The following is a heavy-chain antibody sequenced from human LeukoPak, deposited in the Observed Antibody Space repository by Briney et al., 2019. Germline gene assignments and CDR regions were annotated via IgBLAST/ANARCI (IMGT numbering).Heavy chain of an antibody. CDR1: GFTFDDYA. CDR3: AKASETGGVIDY. D-gene: IGHD3-16*01. J-gene: IGHJ4*02. V-gene: IGHV3-9*03. Sequence: PGGSLRLSCAASGFTFDDYAMHWVRQAPGKGLEWVSGISWNSGSIGCADSVKGRFTISRDNAKNSLYLQMNSLRAEDMALYYCAKASETGGVIDYWGQGTLVTVSS. CDR2: ISWNSGSI.